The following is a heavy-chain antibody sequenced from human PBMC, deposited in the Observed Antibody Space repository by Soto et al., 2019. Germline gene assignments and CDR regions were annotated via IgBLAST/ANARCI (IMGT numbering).Heavy chain of an antibody. D-gene: IGHD3-9*01. CDR2: ISGDGVTT. V-gene: IGHV3-74*01. Sequence: EVQLVESGGDLVQRGGSLRLSCAASGFPFSSYWMHWVRHTPGKGLDWVARISGDGVTTYYADSVTGRFTVSRDNANNTSSLQISGLRAEDTAVYYCAREYYGLLTGYYTDYWGQGTLVSVSS. CDR1: GFPFSSYW. CDR3: AREYYGLLTGYYTDY. J-gene: IGHJ4*02.